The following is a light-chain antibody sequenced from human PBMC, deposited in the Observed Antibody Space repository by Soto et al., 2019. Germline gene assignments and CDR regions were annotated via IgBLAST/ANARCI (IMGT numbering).Light chain of an antibody. CDR1: QSISISY. CDR2: STS. J-gene: IGKJ2*01. V-gene: IGKV3-15*01. CDR3: QQYNNWPHT. Sequence: EIVLTQSPDTLSLSPGERATLSCRASQSISISYLALYQQQPGQAPRLLIYSTSTRATGVPVRFSGSGSGTEFTLTVNSLQSEDFAVYYCQQYNNWPHTFGQGTKVDIK.